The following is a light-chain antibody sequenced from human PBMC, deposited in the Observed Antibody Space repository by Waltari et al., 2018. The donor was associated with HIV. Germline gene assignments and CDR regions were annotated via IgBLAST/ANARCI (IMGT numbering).Light chain of an antibody. CDR3: QTWGTGIRV. Sequence: QVVLTQSPSASASLGASVKLTCTLSSGHSNYAIAWPQLQPGKGPRNLMKLNSDGSRTKGDVIPGRFSGSSSGAERYLTISSLQAEDEADYCCQTWGTGIRVFGGGTKLTVL. CDR2: LNSDGSR. J-gene: IGLJ3*02. V-gene: IGLV4-69*01. CDR1: SGHSNYA.